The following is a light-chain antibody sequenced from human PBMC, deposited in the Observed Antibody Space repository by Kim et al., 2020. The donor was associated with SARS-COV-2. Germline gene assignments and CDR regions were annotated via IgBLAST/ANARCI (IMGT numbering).Light chain of an antibody. J-gene: IGLJ3*02. V-gene: IGLV3-1*01. Sequence: SYELTQPPSVSVSPGQTASITCSGDKLGDKYACWYQQKPGQSPVLVIYQDSKRPSGIPERFSGSNSGNTATLTISGTQAMDEADYYCQAWDSSTWVFSGGTQLTVL. CDR1: KLGDKY. CDR2: QDS. CDR3: QAWDSSTWV.